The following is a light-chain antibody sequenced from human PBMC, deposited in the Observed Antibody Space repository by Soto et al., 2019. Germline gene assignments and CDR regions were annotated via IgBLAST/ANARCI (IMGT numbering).Light chain of an antibody. J-gene: IGKJ4*01. V-gene: IGKV2-28*01. CDR3: AQGLATPFT. Sequence: EIVLTQSPLSLPVTPGEPASISCRSSQNLLHSNGYNYLNWYLQKPGQSPQILIYLGSNRASGVPERFSGSGSVTDFTLTVNRVEAEDVGLYFCAQGLATPFTFGGGTKVEIK. CDR1: QNLLHSNGYNY. CDR2: LGS.